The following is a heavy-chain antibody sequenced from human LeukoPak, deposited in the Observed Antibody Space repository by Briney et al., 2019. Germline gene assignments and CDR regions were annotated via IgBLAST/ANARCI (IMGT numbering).Heavy chain of an antibody. CDR1: GFTFSSYG. D-gene: IGHD3-10*01. Sequence: GGSLRLSCAASGFTFSSYGMHWVRQAPGKGLEWVAVISYDGSNKYYADSVKGRFTISRDNSKNTLYLQMNSLRAEDTAVYYCARSAYGIDAFDIWGQGTMVTVSS. V-gene: IGHV3-30*03. J-gene: IGHJ3*02. CDR3: ARSAYGIDAFDI. CDR2: ISYDGSNK.